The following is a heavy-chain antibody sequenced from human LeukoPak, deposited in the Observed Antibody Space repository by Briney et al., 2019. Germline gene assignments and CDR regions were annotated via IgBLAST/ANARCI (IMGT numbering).Heavy chain of an antibody. CDR3: AREALFHYDY. D-gene: IGHD3-3*01. V-gene: IGHV3-66*02. CDR1: GFTVSSNY. J-gene: IGHJ4*02. Sequence: GGSLRLSCAASGFTVSSNYMSWVRQAPGKGLEWVSVIYSGGSTYYADSVKGRFTISRDNSKNTLYLQMNSLRAEGTAVYYCAREALFHYDYWGQGTLVTVSS. CDR2: IYSGGST.